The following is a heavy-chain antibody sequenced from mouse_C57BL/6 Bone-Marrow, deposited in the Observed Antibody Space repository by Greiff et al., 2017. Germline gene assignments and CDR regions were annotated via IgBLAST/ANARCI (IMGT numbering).Heavy chain of an antibody. CDR3: ASGKVPFAY. CDR2: IDPSDSYT. J-gene: IGHJ3*01. Sequence: QVQLQQPGAELVKPGASVKLSCKASGYTFTSYWMQWVKQRPGQGLEWIGEIDPSDSYTNYNQKFKGKATLTVDTSSSTAYMQLSSLTSEDSAVYYCASGKVPFAYWGQGTLVTVSA. V-gene: IGHV1-50*01. CDR1: GYTFTSYW.